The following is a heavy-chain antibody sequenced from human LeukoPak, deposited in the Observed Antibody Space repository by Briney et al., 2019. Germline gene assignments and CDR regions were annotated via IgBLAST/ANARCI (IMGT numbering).Heavy chain of an antibody. V-gene: IGHV3-43D*04. CDR1: GFTFDDYA. CDR3: EKDRGIAVAGTYFDL. CDR2: ISWDGGST. Sequence: GGSLRLSCAASGFTFDDYAMHWVRQAPGKGLEWVSLISWDGGSTYYADSVKGRFTISRDNSKNSLYLQMNSLRAEDTALYYCEKDRGIAVAGTYFDLWGRGTLVTVSS. D-gene: IGHD6-19*01. J-gene: IGHJ2*01.